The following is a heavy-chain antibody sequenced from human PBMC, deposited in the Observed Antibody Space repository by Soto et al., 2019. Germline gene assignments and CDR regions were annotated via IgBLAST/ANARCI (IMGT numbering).Heavy chain of an antibody. J-gene: IGHJ4*02. Sequence: PGGSLRLSCAASGFTFSDYYMSWIRQAPGKGLEWVSNIRTSGSTINYADSVKGRFTISRDNAKNSLYLQMNSLRAEDTAVYYCARVITMIVVEGIFDYWGQGTLVTVSS. D-gene: IGHD3-22*01. CDR3: ARVITMIVVEGIFDY. CDR1: GFTFSDYY. CDR2: IRTSGSTI. V-gene: IGHV3-11*01.